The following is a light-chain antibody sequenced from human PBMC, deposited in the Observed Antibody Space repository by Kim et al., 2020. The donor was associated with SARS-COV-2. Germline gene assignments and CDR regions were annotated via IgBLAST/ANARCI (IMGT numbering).Light chain of an antibody. V-gene: IGKV1-5*03. CDR1: QSISNW. CDR2: EAS. Sequence: DIQMTQSPSTLSASVGDRVTITCRASQSISNWLAWYQQKPGKAPKVLIYEASTLQSGVPSRFSGSGSGTEFTLTISSLQPDDFATYYCQQYDSYSGLTFGGGTKVDIK. J-gene: IGKJ4*01. CDR3: QQYDSYSGLT.